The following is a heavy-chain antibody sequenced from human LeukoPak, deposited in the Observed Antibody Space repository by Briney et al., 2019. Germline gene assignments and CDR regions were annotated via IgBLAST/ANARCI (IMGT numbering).Heavy chain of an antibody. D-gene: IGHD7-27*01. V-gene: IGHV3-30*02. J-gene: IGHJ4*02. CDR3: AKKALTGDFDY. Sequence: GGSLRLSCAASGFTFNNYGMHWVRQAPGKGLEWVAFIRCDGSNKYYADSVKGRFTISRDNSKNTLYLQMNSLRAEDTAVYYCAKKALTGDFDYWGQGTLVTVSS. CDR1: GFTFNNYG. CDR2: IRCDGSNK.